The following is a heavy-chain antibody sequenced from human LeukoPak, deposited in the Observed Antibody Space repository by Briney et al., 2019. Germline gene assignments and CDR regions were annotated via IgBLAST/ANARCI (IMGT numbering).Heavy chain of an antibody. CDR2: IYYSGST. D-gene: IGHD3-22*01. Sequence: SETLSLTCTVSGGSISSYYWSWLRQPPGKGLEWIGYIYYSGSTNYNPSLKSRVTISVDTSKHQFSLKLSSVTAADTAVYYCGRALTTTYYYDSDAFDIWGQGTMVTVSS. J-gene: IGHJ3*02. CDR1: GGSISSYY. V-gene: IGHV4-59*01. CDR3: GRALTTTYYYDSDAFDI.